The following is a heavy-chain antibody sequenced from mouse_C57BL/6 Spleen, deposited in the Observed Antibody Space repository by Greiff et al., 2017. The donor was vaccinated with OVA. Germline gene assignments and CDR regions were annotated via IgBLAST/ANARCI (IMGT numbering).Heavy chain of an antibody. CDR2: ISYDGSN. D-gene: IGHD2-4*01. V-gene: IGHV3-6*01. Sequence: EVKLVESGPGLVKPSQSLSLTCSVTGYSITSGYYWNWIRQFPGNKLEWMGYISYDGSNNYNPSLKNRISITRDTSKNQFFLKLNSVTTEDTATYYCASIYYDYDEYAMDYWGQGTSVTVSS. CDR3: ASIYYDYDEYAMDY. J-gene: IGHJ4*01. CDR1: GYSITSGYY.